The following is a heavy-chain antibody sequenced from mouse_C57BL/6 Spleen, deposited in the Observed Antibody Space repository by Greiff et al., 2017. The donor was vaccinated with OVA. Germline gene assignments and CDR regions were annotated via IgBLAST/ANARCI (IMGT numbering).Heavy chain of an antibody. J-gene: IGHJ1*03. V-gene: IGHV5-4*01. D-gene: IGHD1-1*01. CDR1: GFTFSSYA. CDR3: ARDLLYGSSSWYFDV. CDR2: ISDGGSYT. Sequence: EVKVVESGGGLVKPGGSLKLSCAASGFTFSSYAMSWVRQTPEKRLEWVATISDGGSYTYYPDNVKGRFTISRDNAKNNRYLQMSHLKSEDTAMYYCARDLLYGSSSWYFDVWGTGTTVTVSS.